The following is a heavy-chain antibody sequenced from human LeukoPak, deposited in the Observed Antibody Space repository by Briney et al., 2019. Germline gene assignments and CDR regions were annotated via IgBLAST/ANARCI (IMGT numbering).Heavy chain of an antibody. D-gene: IGHD3-3*01. CDR3: ARETIFGVEVDY. CDR1: GGTISNYY. V-gene: IGHV4-4*07. J-gene: IGHJ4*02. Sequence: SETLSLTCAASGGTISNYYWSWIRQPAGKGLEWIGRIYTSGSTNYNPSLKSRATTSVDTSKNQFSLKLSSVTAADTAVYYCARETIFGVEVDYWGQGTLVTVSS. CDR2: IYTSGST.